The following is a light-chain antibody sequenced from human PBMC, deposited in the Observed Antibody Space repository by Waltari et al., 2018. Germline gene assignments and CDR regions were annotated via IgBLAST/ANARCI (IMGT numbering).Light chain of an antibody. J-gene: IGKJ5*01. CDR2: KAS. CDR1: QSISSW. V-gene: IGKV1-5*03. CDR3: QQYNSYPIT. Sequence: SQSISSWLAWYQQKPGKAPKLLIYKASSLESGVPSRFSGSGSGTEFTLTISSLQPDDFATYYCQQYNSYPITFGQGTRLEIK.